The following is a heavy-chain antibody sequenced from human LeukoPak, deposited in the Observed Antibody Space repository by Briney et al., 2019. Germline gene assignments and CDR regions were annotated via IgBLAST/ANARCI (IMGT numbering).Heavy chain of an antibody. J-gene: IGHJ4*02. Sequence: SETLSLTCTVSGGSINGYYWSWIRQPPGKGLEWIGSMFYRGSTYYNPSLKSRVTISVDTSKNQFSLKLSSVTASDTAIFYCARQGGWGGAASLIEYWGQGTLVTVSS. CDR1: GGSINGYY. D-gene: IGHD1-26*01. CDR3: ARQGGWGGAASLIEY. CDR2: MFYRGST. V-gene: IGHV4-59*05.